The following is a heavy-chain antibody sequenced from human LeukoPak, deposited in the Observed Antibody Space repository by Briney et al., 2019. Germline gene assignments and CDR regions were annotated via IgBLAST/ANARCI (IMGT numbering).Heavy chain of an antibody. CDR2: INPNSGGT. J-gene: IGHJ6*02. CDR3: ARERITIFGVDALYYYYYGMDV. CDR1: GYTFTGYY. V-gene: IGHV1-2*02. Sequence: ASVKVSCKASGYTFTGYYMHWVRQAPGQGLEWMGWINPNSGGTNYAQKFQGRVTMTRDTSISTAYMELSRLRSDDTAVYYCARERITIFGVDALYYYYYGMDVWGQGATVTVSS. D-gene: IGHD3-3*01.